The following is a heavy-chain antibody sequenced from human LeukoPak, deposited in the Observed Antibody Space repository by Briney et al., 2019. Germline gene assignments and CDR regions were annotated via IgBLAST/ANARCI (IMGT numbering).Heavy chain of an antibody. CDR1: GGSISSGGYA. J-gene: IGHJ4*02. Sequence: PSQTLSLTCAVSGGSISSGGYAWSWIRQTPGKGPEWVGYMYRDGSAYYRLSLKSRVIISIDRSKDQFSLKLTSVTAADTAVYYCTRGVAAAQFDSWGQGTLVTVSS. D-gene: IGHD6-13*01. CDR3: TRGVAAAQFDS. V-gene: IGHV4-30-2*01. CDR2: MYRDGSA.